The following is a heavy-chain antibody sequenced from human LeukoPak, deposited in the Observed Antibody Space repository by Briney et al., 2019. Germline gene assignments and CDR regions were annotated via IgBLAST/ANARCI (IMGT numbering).Heavy chain of an antibody. CDR1: GGSISSGSYY. D-gene: IGHD2-2*01. V-gene: IGHV4-61*02. CDR2: IYTSGST. CDR3: ARVVVVPAAIFYYYYYMDV. Sequence: SETLSLTCTVSGGSISSGSYYWSWIRQPAGKGLEWIGRIYTSGSTNYNPSLKSRVTMSVDTSKNQFSLKLSSVTAADTAVYYCARVVVVPAAIFYYYYYMDVWGKGTTVTVSS. J-gene: IGHJ6*03.